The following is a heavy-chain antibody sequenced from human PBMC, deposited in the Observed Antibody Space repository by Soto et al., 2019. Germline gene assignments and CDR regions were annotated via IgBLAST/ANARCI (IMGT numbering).Heavy chain of an antibody. CDR2: IIPIFGTA. V-gene: IGHV1-69*13. J-gene: IGHJ4*02. D-gene: IGHD6-13*01. CDR3: ARGRFGAAAGPLGVDE. CDR1: GGTFSSYA. Sequence: SVQVSCKASGGTFSSYAISWVRQAPGQGLEWMGGIIPIFGTANYAQKFQGRVTINADESTSTAYMELSSLRSEDTAVYYCARGRFGAAAGPLGVDEWGQGTLVTVSS.